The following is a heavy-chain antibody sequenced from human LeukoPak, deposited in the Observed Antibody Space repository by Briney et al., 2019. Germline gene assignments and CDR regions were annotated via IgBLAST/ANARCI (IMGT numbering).Heavy chain of an antibody. CDR1: GGSISSGGYS. J-gene: IGHJ5*02. V-gene: IGHV4-30-2*02. CDR3: ARSGSNYYNSWFDP. Sequence: PSETLSLTCAVSGGSISSGGYSWSWIRQPPGKGLEWIGYIYHSGSTYYNPSLKSRVTISVDTSKNQFSLKLSSVTAADTAVYYCARSGSNYYNSWFDPWGQGTPVTVSS. D-gene: IGHD3-3*01. CDR2: IYHSGST.